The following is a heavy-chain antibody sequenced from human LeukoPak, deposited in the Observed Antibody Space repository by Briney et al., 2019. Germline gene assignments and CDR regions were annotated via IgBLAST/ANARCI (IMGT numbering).Heavy chain of an antibody. CDR2: IYSGGST. CDR1: GLTVSSNY. V-gene: IGHV3-53*04. CDR3: TRDSTSSGWGTDAFDI. D-gene: IGHD6-19*01. J-gene: IGHJ3*02. Sequence: LSGGSLRLSCAASGLTVSSNYMRWVRQAPGKGLEWVSVIYSGGSTYYADSVKGRFTISRHNSKNTLYLQMNSLRAEDTAVYYCTRDSTSSGWGTDAFDIWGQGTMVTVSS.